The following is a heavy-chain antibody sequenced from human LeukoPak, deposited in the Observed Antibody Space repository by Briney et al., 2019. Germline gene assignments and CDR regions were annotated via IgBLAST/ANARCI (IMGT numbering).Heavy chain of an antibody. CDR1: GGSFSGYY. D-gene: IGHD3-9*01. CDR2: INHSGST. J-gene: IGHJ4*02. V-gene: IGHV4-34*01. CDR3: ARGLPLIRYFDWLQPRYLDY. Sequence: SETLSLTCAVYGGSFSGYYWGWIRQPPGKGLEWIGEINHSGSTNYNPSLKSRVTISVDTSKNQFSLKLSSVTAADTAVYYCARGLPLIRYFDWLQPRYLDYWGQGTLVTVSS.